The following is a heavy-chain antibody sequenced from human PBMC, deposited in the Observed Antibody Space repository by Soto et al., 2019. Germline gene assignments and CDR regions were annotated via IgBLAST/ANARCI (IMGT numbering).Heavy chain of an antibody. D-gene: IGHD2-15*01. J-gene: IGHJ3*01. V-gene: IGHV3-23*01. CDR2: IRGSGDST. CDR3: ARELGYCSGGSCYMDGAFDF. CDR1: GSTFSSYA. Sequence: GGSLRLSCAASGSTFSSYAMSWVRQAPGKGLEWVSVIRGSGDSTYYADSVKGRFTISRDNSKNTLYVQMNSLRAEDTAVYYCARELGYCSGGSCYMDGAFDFWGQGTMVTVSS.